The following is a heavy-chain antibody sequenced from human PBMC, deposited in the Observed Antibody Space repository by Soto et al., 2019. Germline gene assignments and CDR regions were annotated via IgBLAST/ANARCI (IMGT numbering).Heavy chain of an antibody. CDR3: ARAPYYYDSSGYSLYYFDY. V-gene: IGHV3-13*01. CDR1: GFTFSSYD. D-gene: IGHD3-22*01. CDR2: IGTAGDT. J-gene: IGHJ4*02. Sequence: GGSLRLSCAASGFTFSSYDMHWVRQATGKGLEWVSAIGTAGDTYYPGSVKGRFTISRENAKNSLYLQMNSLRAEDTAVYYCARAPYYYDSSGYSLYYFDYWGQGTLVTVSS.